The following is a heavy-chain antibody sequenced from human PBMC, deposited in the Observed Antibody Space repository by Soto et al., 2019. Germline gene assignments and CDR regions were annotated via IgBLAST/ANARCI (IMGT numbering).Heavy chain of an antibody. Sequence: SETLSLTCTVSGDSVTSVSDYWSWIRQPPGKGLEWIGYIYYSGSADYNPSLGSRVTISIDTSKNQFSLKLTSVTAADTAVYYCARGVGFGYYYYHMDLWGQGTTDT. CDR3: ARGVGFGYYYYHMDL. CDR1: GDSVTSVSDY. V-gene: IGHV4-61*01. D-gene: IGHD3-10*01. J-gene: IGHJ6*02. CDR2: IYYSGSA.